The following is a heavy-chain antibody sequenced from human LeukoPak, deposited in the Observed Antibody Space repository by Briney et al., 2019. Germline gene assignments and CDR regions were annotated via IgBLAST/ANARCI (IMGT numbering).Heavy chain of an antibody. D-gene: IGHD5-18*01. Sequence: GGSLRLSCTTSGFTFGDYAVSWLRQPPGKGLEWVGFINNRASGGAIEYVASVKGRFIISRDDSKSIAYLQMNSLKTEDTAMYYCAHSFGFYWGQGTLVTVSS. CDR2: INNRASGGAI. J-gene: IGHJ4*02. V-gene: IGHV3-49*03. CDR3: AHSFGFY. CDR1: GFTFGDYA.